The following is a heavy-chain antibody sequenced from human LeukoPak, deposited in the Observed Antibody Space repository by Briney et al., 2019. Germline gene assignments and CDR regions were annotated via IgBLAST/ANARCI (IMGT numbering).Heavy chain of an antibody. D-gene: IGHD1-26*01. CDR1: GFTFSSYW. CDR3: ARSIVGACFDC. V-gene: IGHV3-74*01. Sequence: PGESLRLSCAASGFTFSSYWMHWVRQAPGKGLVWVSRIDGDGSSTNYADSVKGRFTISRDNARNTLYLQMNSLRAEDTAVYYCARSIVGACFDCWSQGTLVTVSS. J-gene: IGHJ4*02. CDR2: IDGDGSST.